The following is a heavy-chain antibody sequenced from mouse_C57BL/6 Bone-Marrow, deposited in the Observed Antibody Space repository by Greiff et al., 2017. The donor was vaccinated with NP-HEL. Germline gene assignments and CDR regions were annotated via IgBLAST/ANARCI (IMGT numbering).Heavy chain of an antibody. J-gene: IGHJ1*03. D-gene: IGHD1-1*01. CDR3: TDYYGGYFDV. Sequence: EVKLVESGGGLVQPGGSMKLSCVASGFTFSNYWMNWVRQSPEKGLEWVAQIRLKSDNYATHYAESVKGRFTISRDDSKSSVYLQMNKLRAEDTGIYYCTDYYGGYFDVWGTGTTVTVSS. CDR1: GFTFSNYW. V-gene: IGHV6-3*01. CDR2: IRLKSDNYAT.